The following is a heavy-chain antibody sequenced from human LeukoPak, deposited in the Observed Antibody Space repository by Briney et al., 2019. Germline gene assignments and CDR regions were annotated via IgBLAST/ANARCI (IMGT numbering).Heavy chain of an antibody. D-gene: IGHD6-13*01. CDR1: GFTFSSYS. V-gene: IGHV3-21*01. CDR3: ARARGVSSSWSDY. J-gene: IGHJ4*02. Sequence: GGSLRLSCAASGFTFSSYSMNWVRQAPGKGLEWVSSISSSSSYIYYADSVKGRFTISRDNAKNSLYLQMNSLRAEDTAVYYCARARGVSSSWSDYWGQETLVTVSS. CDR2: ISSSSSYI.